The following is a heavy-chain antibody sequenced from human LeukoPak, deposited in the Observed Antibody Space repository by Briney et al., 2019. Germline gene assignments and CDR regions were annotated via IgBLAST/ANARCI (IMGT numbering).Heavy chain of an antibody. V-gene: IGHV3-11*01. Sequence: GGSLRLSCEASGFKFSDYYMGWVRQAPGKGLEWISYINAGGGDRFYADSVKGRFTTSRDNGRTSLYLQMNSLRAEATGFYYCARPLTLVGYYRGFDYWGLGTQVIVSS. J-gene: IGHJ4*02. CDR1: GFKFSDYY. CDR3: ARPLTLVGYYRGFDY. CDR2: INAGGGDR. D-gene: IGHD1-26*01.